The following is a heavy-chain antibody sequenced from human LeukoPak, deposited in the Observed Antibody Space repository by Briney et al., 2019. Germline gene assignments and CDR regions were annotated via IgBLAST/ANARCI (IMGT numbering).Heavy chain of an antibody. CDR2: IKQDGSEK. V-gene: IGHV3-7*03. Sequence: GGSLRLSCAPSGFTFSSYWMSWVRQAPGKGLEWVANIKQDGSEKYYVDSVKGRFTISRDNTKNSLYLQMNSLGAEDTALCYCAKAAIITIFGVISDWGQGTLVTVSS. CDR3: AKAAIITIFGVISD. CDR1: GFTFSSYW. D-gene: IGHD3-3*01. J-gene: IGHJ4*02.